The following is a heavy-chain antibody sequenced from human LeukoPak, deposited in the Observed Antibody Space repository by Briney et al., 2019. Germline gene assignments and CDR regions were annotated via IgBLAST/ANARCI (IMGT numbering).Heavy chain of an antibody. Sequence: AVGSLRLSCAASGFTFSSFWMHWVRQAPGKGLMWVSRINSDGTATSYADSVRGRFTVSRDNAKNTLYLQMNSLRAEDTAVYYCARGGEEASLDYWGQGTLVTVSS. CDR3: ARGGEEASLDY. CDR2: INSDGTAT. J-gene: IGHJ4*02. CDR1: GFTFSSFW. V-gene: IGHV3-74*01. D-gene: IGHD3-10*01.